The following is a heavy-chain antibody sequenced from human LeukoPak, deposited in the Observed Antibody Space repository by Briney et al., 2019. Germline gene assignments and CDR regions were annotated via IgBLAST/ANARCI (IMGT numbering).Heavy chain of an antibody. CDR3: AKGTQRHLLRGGHLRAIGAFDI. CDR1: GFTFSSYA. V-gene: IGHV3-23*01. D-gene: IGHD2-15*01. Sequence: GGSLRLSCAASGFTFSSYAMSWVRQAPGKGLEWVSAISGSGGSTYYADSMKGRFTISRDNSKNTLYLQMNSLRAEDTAVYYCAKGTQRHLLRGGHLRAIGAFDIWGQGTMVTVSS. CDR2: ISGSGGST. J-gene: IGHJ3*02.